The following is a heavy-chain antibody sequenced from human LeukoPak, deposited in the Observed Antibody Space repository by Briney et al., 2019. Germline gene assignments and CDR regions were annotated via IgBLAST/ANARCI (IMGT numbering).Heavy chain of an antibody. D-gene: IGHD1-26*01. V-gene: IGHV4-34*01. CDR1: GGSISSYY. CDR2: INHSGST. CDR3: ARYYVRYYGMDV. J-gene: IGHJ6*02. Sequence: PSETLSLTCTVSGGSISSYYWSWIRQPPGKGLEWIGEINHSGSTNYNPSLKSRVTISVDTSKNQFSLKLSSVTAADTAVYYCARYYVRYYGMDVWGQGTTVTVSS.